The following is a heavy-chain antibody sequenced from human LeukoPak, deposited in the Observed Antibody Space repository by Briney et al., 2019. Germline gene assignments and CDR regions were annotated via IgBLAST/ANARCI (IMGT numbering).Heavy chain of an antibody. J-gene: IGHJ4*02. CDR3: ARDPSRCSGGSCYSDPDY. V-gene: IGHV3-48*02. Sequence: GGSLRLSCAASGFTFSSYSMTWVRQAPGKGLAWVSYFSSSSSTIYYADSVKGRFTISRDNAKNSLYLQMNSLRDEDTAVYYCARDPSRCSGGSCYSDPDYWGQGTLVTVSS. CDR2: FSSSSSTI. CDR1: GFTFSSYS. D-gene: IGHD2-15*01.